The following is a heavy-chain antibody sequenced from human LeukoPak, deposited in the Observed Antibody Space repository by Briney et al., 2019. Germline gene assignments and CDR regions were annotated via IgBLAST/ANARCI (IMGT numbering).Heavy chain of an antibody. CDR3: ARRRYCTNGVCSTEVDY. V-gene: IGHV4-59*08. CDR2: IYYSGST. CDR1: GGSISSYY. D-gene: IGHD2-8*01. Sequence: PSETLSLTCTVSGGSISSYYWSWIRQSPDKGLEWIGYIYYSGSTNYNPSLKSRVTISVDTSKNQFSLKLSSVTAADTAVYYCARRRYCTNGVCSTEVDYWGQGTLVTVSS. J-gene: IGHJ4*02.